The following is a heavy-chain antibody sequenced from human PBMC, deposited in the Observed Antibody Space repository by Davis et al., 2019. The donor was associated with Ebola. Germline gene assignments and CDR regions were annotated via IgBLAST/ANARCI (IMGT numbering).Heavy chain of an antibody. V-gene: IGHV4-59*12. CDR2: IYYSGST. D-gene: IGHD4-17*01. J-gene: IGHJ4*02. CDR1: GGSISSYY. CDR3: ARVDENGDTDY. Sequence: SETLSLTCTVSGGSISSYYWSWIRQPPGKGLEWIGYIYYSGSTNYNPSLKSRVTISVDTSKNQFSLKLSSVTAEDTAVYYCARVDENGDTDYWGQGTLVTVSS.